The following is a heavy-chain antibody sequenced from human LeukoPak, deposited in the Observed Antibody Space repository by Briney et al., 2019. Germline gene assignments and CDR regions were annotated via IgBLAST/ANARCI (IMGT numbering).Heavy chain of an antibody. V-gene: IGHV4-59*01. CDR1: GGSISSYY. CDR3: ARMGCSSTSCRGGYYYYMDV. CDR2: IYYSVST. J-gene: IGHJ6*03. D-gene: IGHD2-2*01. Sequence: PPETLSLTCTVSGGSISSYYWSWIRQPPGKGLEWIGFIYYSVSTRYNPSLQSRVTISADTSKNHFSLKLTSVTAADAAVYYCARMGCSSTSCRGGYYYYMDVWGKGTTVTVSS.